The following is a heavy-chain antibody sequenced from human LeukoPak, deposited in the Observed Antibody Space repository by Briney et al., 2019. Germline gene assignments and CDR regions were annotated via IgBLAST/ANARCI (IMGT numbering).Heavy chain of an antibody. CDR1: GGSFSGYY. V-gene: IGHV4-34*01. CDR3: ATGGYYYDSSGYYLLDY. Sequence: SETLSLTCAVYGGSFSGYYWSWIRQPPGKGLEWIGEINHSGSTNYNPSLKSRVTISVDTSKHQFSLKLSSVTAADTAVYYCATGGYYYDSSGYYLLDYWGQGTLVTVSS. CDR2: INHSGST. D-gene: IGHD3-22*01. J-gene: IGHJ4*02.